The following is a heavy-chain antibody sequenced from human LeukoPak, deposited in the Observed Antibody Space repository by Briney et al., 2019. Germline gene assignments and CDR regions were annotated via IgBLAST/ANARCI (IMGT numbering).Heavy chain of an antibody. Sequence: ASVKVSCKASGYTFTGYYMHWVRQAPGQGLEWMGWINPKSGGTNYAQKFQGRVTMTRDTSISTAYMELSRLRSDDTAVYYCARALYCSSTSCYAQKTYYYYGMDVWGQGTTVTVSS. CDR1: GYTFTGYY. CDR2: INPKSGGT. V-gene: IGHV1-2*02. J-gene: IGHJ6*02. CDR3: ARALYCSSTSCYAQKTYYYYGMDV. D-gene: IGHD2-2*01.